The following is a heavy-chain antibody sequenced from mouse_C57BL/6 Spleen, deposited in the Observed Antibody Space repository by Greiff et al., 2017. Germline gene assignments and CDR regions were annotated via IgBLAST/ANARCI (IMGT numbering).Heavy chain of an antibody. CDR1: GYSFTGSY. D-gene: IGHD3-2*02. CDR2: IYPYNGVS. V-gene: IGHV1-31*01. Sequence: EVQLQQSGPELVKPGASVKISCKASGYSFTGSYMNWVKQSHGNILDWIGYIYPYNGVSSYNQKYKGKATLTVDKSSSTAYMERRSLTSEDSAVYYCSRRGYVDYFDYWGQGTTLTVSS. J-gene: IGHJ2*01. CDR3: SRRGYVDYFDY.